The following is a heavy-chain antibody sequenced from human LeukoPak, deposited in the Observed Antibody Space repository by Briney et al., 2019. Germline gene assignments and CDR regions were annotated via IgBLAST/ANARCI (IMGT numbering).Heavy chain of an antibody. CDR3: AKVPSGSSGQSRFDY. J-gene: IGHJ4*02. Sequence: GGSLRLSCAASGFTFSSYAMHWVRQAPGKGLEWVAVISYDGSNKYYADSVKGRFTISRDNSKNTLYLQMNSLRAEDTAVYYCAKVPSGSSGQSRFDYWGQGTLVTVSS. D-gene: IGHD6-19*01. V-gene: IGHV3-30-3*01. CDR2: ISYDGSNK. CDR1: GFTFSSYA.